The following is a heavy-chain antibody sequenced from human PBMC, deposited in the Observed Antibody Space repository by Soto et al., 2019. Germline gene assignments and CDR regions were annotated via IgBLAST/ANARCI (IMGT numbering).Heavy chain of an antibody. D-gene: IGHD2-15*01. V-gene: IGHV1-69*13. CDR2: IIPIFGTA. CDR3: ASLPPYCSGGSCPNYGMDV. CDR1: GGTFSSYA. J-gene: IGHJ6*02. Sequence: SVKVSCKASGGTFSSYAISWVGPAPGQGLEWMGGIIPIFGTANYAQKIQGRVTITADESTSTAYMELSSLRSEDTAVYYCASLPPYCSGGSCPNYGMDVWGQGTTVTVS.